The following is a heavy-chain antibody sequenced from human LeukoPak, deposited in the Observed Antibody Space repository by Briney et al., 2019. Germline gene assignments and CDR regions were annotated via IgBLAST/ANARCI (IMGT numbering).Heavy chain of an antibody. D-gene: IGHD3-22*01. CDR2: ISYDGSNK. Sequence: GGSLRLSCAASGFTFSSYAMHWVRQAPGKGLEWVAVISYDGSNKYYADSVKGRFTISRDNSKNTLYLQMNSLRAADTAVYYCASSYYYDSSGYTLDHDYWGQGTLVTVSS. CDR3: ASSYYYDSSGYTLDHDY. V-gene: IGHV3-30-3*01. J-gene: IGHJ4*02. CDR1: GFTFSSYA.